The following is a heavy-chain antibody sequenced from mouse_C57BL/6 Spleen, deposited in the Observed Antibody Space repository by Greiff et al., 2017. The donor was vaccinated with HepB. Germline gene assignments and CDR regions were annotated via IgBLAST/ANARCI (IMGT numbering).Heavy chain of an antibody. CDR3: ARRLSGTSDWYFDV. CDR2: INPSSGYT. CDR1: GYTFTSYT. D-gene: IGHD4-1*01. J-gene: IGHJ1*03. Sequence: VKLMESGAELVRPGASVKMSCKASGYTFTSYTMHWVKQRPGQGLEWIGYINPSSGYTKYNQKFKDKATLTADKSSSTTYMQLSSLTSEDSAVYYCARRLSGTSDWYFDVWGTGTTVTVSS. V-gene: IGHV1-4*01.